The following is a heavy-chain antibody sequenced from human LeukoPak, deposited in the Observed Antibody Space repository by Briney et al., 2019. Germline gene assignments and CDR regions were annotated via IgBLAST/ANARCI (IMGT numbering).Heavy chain of an antibody. J-gene: IGHJ4*02. V-gene: IGHV4-34*01. CDR2: INHSGST. Sequence: SETLSLTCAVYGGSLSGYYWSWIRQPPGKGLEWIGEINHSGSTNYNPSLKSRVTISVDTSKNQFSLKLSSVTAPDTAVYYCARGYGSGSRGYYFDYWGQGTLVTVSS. CDR1: GGSLSGYY. CDR3: ARGYGSGSRGYYFDY. D-gene: IGHD3-10*01.